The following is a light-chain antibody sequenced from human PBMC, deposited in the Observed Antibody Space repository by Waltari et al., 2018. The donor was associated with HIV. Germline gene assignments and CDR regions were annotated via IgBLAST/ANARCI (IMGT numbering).Light chain of an antibody. CDR2: DTN. CDR3: LLSYAGARPVV. J-gene: IGLJ2*01. Sequence: QAVVTQEPSLTVSPGGTVTLPFCSSTGAVPSGHHPYWSQQKSGQAPRTLIYDTNNQHSPTPARFSGSLLGGKAALTLSGAQPEDEADYFCLLSYAGARPVVFGGGTKLTVL. CDR1: TGAVPSGHH. V-gene: IGLV7-46*01.